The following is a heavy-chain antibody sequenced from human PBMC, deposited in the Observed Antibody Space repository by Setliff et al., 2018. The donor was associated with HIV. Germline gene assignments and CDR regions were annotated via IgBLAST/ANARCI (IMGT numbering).Heavy chain of an antibody. V-gene: IGHV4-39*01. CDR3: ARRGIIAGTTDF. J-gene: IGHJ4*02. D-gene: IGHD1-7*01. CDR1: GATISSHNYY. Sequence: SETLSLTCTVSGATISSHNYYWGWIRQSPGKGLEWIASIFYSGSTYYNPSLKSRVLISVDTSKNQFSLKLTSVTAADTAVYYCARRGIIAGTTDFWGQGTPVTVSS. CDR2: IFYSGST.